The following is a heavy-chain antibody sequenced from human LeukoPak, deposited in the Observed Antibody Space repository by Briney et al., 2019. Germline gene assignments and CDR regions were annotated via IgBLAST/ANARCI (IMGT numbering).Heavy chain of an antibody. D-gene: IGHD4-17*01. Sequence: GGSLRLSCAASGFTFSSYWMHWVRQAPGKGLVWVSRINSDGSSTSYADSVKGRFTISRDNAKNTLYLQMNSLRAEDTAVYYCAKATSVTTLFDYWGQGTLVTVSS. J-gene: IGHJ4*02. CDR3: AKATSVTTLFDY. CDR2: INSDGSST. CDR1: GFTFSSYW. V-gene: IGHV3-74*01.